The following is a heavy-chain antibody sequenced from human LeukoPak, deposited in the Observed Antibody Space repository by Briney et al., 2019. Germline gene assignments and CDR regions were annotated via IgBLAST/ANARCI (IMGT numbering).Heavy chain of an antibody. CDR1: GYNFTNYW. Sequence: PGESLKISCKGSGYNFTNYWISCVRQMPGKGLEWMGTIDPSDSYNNYSPSFQGHVTISADKFISTAYLQWSSLKASDTAMYYCARAYSRSRFDYWGQGTLVTVSS. CDR3: ARAYSRSRFDY. J-gene: IGHJ4*02. D-gene: IGHD6-6*01. V-gene: IGHV5-10-1*01. CDR2: IDPSDSYN.